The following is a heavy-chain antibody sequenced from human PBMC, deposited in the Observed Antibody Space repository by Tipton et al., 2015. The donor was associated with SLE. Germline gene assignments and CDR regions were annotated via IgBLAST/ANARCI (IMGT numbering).Heavy chain of an antibody. D-gene: IGHD2/OR15-2a*01. CDR3: ARDSFLADDAFDI. CDR2: IDNSGTT. CDR1: GGSISSYY. J-gene: IGHJ3*02. Sequence: TLSLTCSVSGGSISSYYWSWIRQPPGKGLEWIGYIDNSGTTNYNPSLESRVTISGDTSKNQFSLKLTSVTAADTAVYYCARDSFLADDAFDIWGQGTMVTVSS. V-gene: IGHV4-59*01.